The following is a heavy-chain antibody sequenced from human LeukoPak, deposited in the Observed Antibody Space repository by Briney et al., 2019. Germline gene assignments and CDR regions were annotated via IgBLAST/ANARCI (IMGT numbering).Heavy chain of an antibody. V-gene: IGHV3-23*01. D-gene: IGHD2-2*01. J-gene: IGHJ4*02. CDR1: GFTFSSYA. Sequence: GGSLRLSCAASGFTFSSYAMSWVRQAPGKGLEWVSTISGSGGRTYYADSVKGRFTISRDNSNNTLSLQMTSLRAGGTAVYYCAKDHDALVPAAQFDYWGQGTLVTVSS. CDR2: ISGSGGRT. CDR3: AKDHDALVPAAQFDY.